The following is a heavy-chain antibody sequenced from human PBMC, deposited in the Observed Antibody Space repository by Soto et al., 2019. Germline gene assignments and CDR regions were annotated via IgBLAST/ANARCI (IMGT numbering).Heavy chain of an antibody. CDR2: ILPILNLA. CDR1: GGTFHSHT. V-gene: IGHV1-69*08. J-gene: IGHJ4*02. D-gene: IGHD2-2*01. CDR3: ATDAGDYYAAKEIYY. Sequence: QVQLEQSGAEVKKPGSSVNVSCKTSGGTFHSHTITWVRQAPGQGLEWMGRILPILNLATYAQKFQGRLTTTTYNSTTTVYMLLSSLTTKDAAVYYCATDAGDYYAAKEIYYWGQGSLVTVSS.